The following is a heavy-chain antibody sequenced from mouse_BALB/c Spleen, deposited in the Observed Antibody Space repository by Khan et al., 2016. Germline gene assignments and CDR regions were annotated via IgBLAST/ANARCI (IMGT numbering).Heavy chain of an antibody. CDR2: INPYNDGT. V-gene: IGHV1S136*01. CDR3: ARSPLRYDY. CDR1: GYTFTSYV. D-gene: IGHD1-1*01. J-gene: IGHJ2*01. Sequence: EVELVESGPELVKPGASVKMSCKASGYTFTSYVMHWVKQKPGQGLEWIGYINPYNDGTKYNEKFKGKATLTSDKSSSTAYMELSSLTSEDSAVYYCARSPLRYDYWGQGTTLTVSS.